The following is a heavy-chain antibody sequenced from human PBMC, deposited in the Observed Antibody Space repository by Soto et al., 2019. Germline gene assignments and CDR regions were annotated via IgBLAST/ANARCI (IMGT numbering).Heavy chain of an antibody. V-gene: IGHV1-58*01. J-gene: IGHJ5*02. D-gene: IGHD3-9*01. CDR1: GFTFTSSA. Sequence: SVKVSCKASGFTFTSSAVQWVRQARGQRLEWIGWIVVGSGNTNYAQKFQERVAITRDMSTSTAYLELSSLRSEDTAVYYCAAGPVLRYFDWLLSVRWFDPWGQGTLVTVSS. CDR2: IVVGSGNT. CDR3: AAGPVLRYFDWLLSVRWFDP.